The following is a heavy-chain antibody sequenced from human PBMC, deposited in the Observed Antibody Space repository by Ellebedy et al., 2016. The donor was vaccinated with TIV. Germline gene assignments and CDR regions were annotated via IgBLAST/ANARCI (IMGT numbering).Heavy chain of an antibody. CDR3: ARALRSFDWLLYTYHGMDV. J-gene: IGHJ6*02. Sequence: SETLSLTXGVSGDSISSGDWWRWVRQPPGMGLEWIGEIYHSGSTNYNPSLKSRVTMSLDASNNQFSLNLYSVTAADTAVYYCARALRSFDWLLYTYHGMDVWGQGTTVTVSS. V-gene: IGHV4-4*02. CDR1: GDSISSGDW. D-gene: IGHD3-9*01. CDR2: IYHSGST.